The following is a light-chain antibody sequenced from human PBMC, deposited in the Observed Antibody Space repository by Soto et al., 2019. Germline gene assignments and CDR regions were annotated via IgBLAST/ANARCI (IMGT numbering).Light chain of an antibody. J-gene: IGLJ2*01. Sequence: QPVLTQPPSVSEAPRQRVTISCSGSSYNIGNNAVNWYQQLPGKAPKLLIYYDDLLPSGVSDRFSGSKSGTSASLAISGLQSEDEADYYCAAWDDSLNGPVFGGGTKLTVL. CDR2: YDD. CDR3: AAWDDSLNGPV. CDR1: SYNIGNNA. V-gene: IGLV1-36*01.